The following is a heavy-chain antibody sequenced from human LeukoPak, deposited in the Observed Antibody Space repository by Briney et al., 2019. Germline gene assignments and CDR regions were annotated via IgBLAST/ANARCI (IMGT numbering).Heavy chain of an antibody. V-gene: IGHV4-59*01. Sequence: SETLSLTCTVSGGSISNYDWSWIRQFPGKGLEWTGCIYNSGSTNYNPSLKSRVTISKDTSKNQFSLKLSSVTAADTAVYYCARVGAAMDNLDYWGQGTLVTVS. CDR2: IYNSGST. CDR3: ARVGAAMDNLDY. D-gene: IGHD5-18*01. J-gene: IGHJ4*02. CDR1: GGSISNYD.